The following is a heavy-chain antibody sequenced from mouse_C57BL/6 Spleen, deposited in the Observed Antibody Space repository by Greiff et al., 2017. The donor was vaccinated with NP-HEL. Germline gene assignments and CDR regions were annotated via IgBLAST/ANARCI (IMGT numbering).Heavy chain of an antibody. J-gene: IGHJ2*01. CDR3: ARGYDYLDY. CDR2: ISYDGSN. Sequence: DVQLQESGPGLVKPSQSLSLTCSVTGYSITSGYYWNWIRQFPGNKLEWMGYISYDGSNNYNPSLKNRISITRDTSKNQFFLKLNSVTTEDTATYYCARGYDYLDYWGQGTTLTVSS. CDR1: GYSITSGYY. V-gene: IGHV3-6*01. D-gene: IGHD2-3*01.